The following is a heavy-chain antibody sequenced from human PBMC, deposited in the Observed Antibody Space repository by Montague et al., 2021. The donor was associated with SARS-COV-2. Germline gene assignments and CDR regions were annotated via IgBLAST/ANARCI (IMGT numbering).Heavy chain of an antibody. D-gene: IGHD2-8*01. CDR3: ARQLMEKTASSHMYHYAMDV. V-gene: IGHV4-59*08. CDR2: IYYSGST. J-gene: IGHJ6*02. Sequence: SETLSLTCSVSGASISDSSWSWIRQSPGKGLEWIGYIYYSGSTNCNPSLTSRVTISVDTSKNQVSLKLTSVTAADTAVYYCARQLMEKTASSHMYHYAMDVWGQGTTVTVSS. CDR1: GASISDSS.